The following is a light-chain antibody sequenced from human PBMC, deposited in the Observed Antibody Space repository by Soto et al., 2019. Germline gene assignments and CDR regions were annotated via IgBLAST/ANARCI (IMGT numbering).Light chain of an antibody. Sequence: HSALTQPASVSGSPGQSITISCTGTSSDVGGYNYVSWYQQHPVKAPKLMIYDVTNRPSGVSDRFSGSKSGNTASLTISGLQAEDAADYYCSSYPSRSTPYVSGTGTKVTVL. V-gene: IGLV2-14*01. CDR1: SSDVGGYNY. CDR2: DVT. J-gene: IGLJ1*01. CDR3: SSYPSRSTPYV.